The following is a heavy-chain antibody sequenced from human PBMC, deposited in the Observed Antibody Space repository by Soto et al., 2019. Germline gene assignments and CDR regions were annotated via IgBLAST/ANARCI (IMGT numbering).Heavy chain of an antibody. CDR1: GYTFTSYG. V-gene: IGHV1-18*01. D-gene: IGHD6-19*01. Sequence: GASVKVSCKASGYTFTSYGISWVRQAPGQGLEWMGWISAYNGNTNYAQKLQGRVTMTTDTSTSTAYMELRSLRSDDTAVYYCARDPGIAVAGTLPFDYWGQGTPVTGSS. J-gene: IGHJ4*02. CDR3: ARDPGIAVAGTLPFDY. CDR2: ISAYNGNT.